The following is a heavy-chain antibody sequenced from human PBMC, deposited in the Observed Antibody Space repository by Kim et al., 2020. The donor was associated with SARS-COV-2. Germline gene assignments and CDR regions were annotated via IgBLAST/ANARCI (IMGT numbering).Heavy chain of an antibody. CDR1: GFTFSSYW. Sequence: GGSLRLSCTASGFTFSSYWMSWVRQAPGKGLEWVANIKQDGSEKYYVDSVKGRFTISRDNAKNSLYLQMNSLRAEDTAVYYCARDTWEWLLWSAWAYFDYWGQGTLVTVSS. CDR2: IKQDGSEK. V-gene: IGHV3-7*01. J-gene: IGHJ4*02. D-gene: IGHD3-3*01. CDR3: ARDTWEWLLWSAWAYFDY.